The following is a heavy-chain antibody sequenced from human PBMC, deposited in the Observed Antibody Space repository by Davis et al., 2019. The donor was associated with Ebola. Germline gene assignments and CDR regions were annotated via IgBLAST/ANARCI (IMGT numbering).Heavy chain of an antibody. Sequence: PGGSLRLSCAASGFTLSANTMDWVRQAPGKGLEWVSYISSSTSGTTTVYYADSVKGRFTVSRDEARNSLSLQMNSLRDDDTAIYYCAREGIITSGVDVWGQGTTVTVSS. J-gene: IGHJ6*02. CDR3: AREGIITSGVDV. D-gene: IGHD1-14*01. CDR2: ISSSTSGTTTV. CDR1: GFTLSANT. V-gene: IGHV3-48*02.